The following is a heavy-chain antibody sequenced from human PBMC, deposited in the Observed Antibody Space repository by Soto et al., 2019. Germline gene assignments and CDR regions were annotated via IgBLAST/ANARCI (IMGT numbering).Heavy chain of an antibody. J-gene: IGHJ6*02. Sequence: QVQLVQSGAEVKKPGSSVKVSCKASGGTFSSYAISWVRQAPGQGLEWMGGIIPIFGTANYAQKFQGRVTITADESTSTAYMELSSLISGDTAVYYCARNTVTTFPDYYYYYGMDVWGRGTTVIVSS. CDR1: GGTFSSYA. CDR2: IIPIFGTA. V-gene: IGHV1-69*12. D-gene: IGHD4-17*01. CDR3: ARNTVTTFPDYYYYYGMDV.